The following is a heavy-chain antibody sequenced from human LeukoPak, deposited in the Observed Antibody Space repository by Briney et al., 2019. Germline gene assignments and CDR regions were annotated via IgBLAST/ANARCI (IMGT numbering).Heavy chain of an antibody. D-gene: IGHD4-17*01. CDR2: IIPMINTP. CDR3: AIFQGTYGDNENDY. J-gene: IGHJ4*03. Sequence: AAVKVSCKASGGTFRSYAITWVRQAPGKGLEWMGGIIPMINTPKYAQNFQGRVSITADESTSTGYMEVSSLRSEDTAVYYCAIFQGTYGDNENDYWGHGILVTVSS. V-gene: IGHV1-69*13. CDR1: GGTFRSYA.